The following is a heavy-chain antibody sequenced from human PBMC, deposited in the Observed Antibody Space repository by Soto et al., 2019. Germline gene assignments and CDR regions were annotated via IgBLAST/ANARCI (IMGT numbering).Heavy chain of an antibody. D-gene: IGHD2-15*01. Sequence: ASVKVSCKASGYTFTGYYMHWVRQAPGQGLERMGWINPNSGGTNYAQKFQGWVTMTRDTSISTAYMELSRLRSDDTAVYYCARDQGPVVFTCCSHCPYYYYYGMDVWGQGTTVTVSS. V-gene: IGHV1-2*04. J-gene: IGHJ6*02. CDR3: ARDQGPVVFTCCSHCPYYYYYGMDV. CDR2: INPNSGGT. CDR1: GYTFTGYY.